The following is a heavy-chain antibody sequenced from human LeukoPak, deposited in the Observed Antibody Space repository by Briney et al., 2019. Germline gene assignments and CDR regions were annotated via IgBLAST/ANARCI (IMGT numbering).Heavy chain of an antibody. D-gene: IGHD1-1*01. V-gene: IGHV4-4*09. Sequence: PSETLSLTCTVSGGSISSYYWSWIRQPPGKGLEWIGYIYTSGSTNYNPSLMSRVTISVDTSKNQFSLKLSSVTAADTAVYYCVGTTGTVDAFDIWGQGTMVTVSS. CDR3: VGTTGTVDAFDI. CDR1: GGSISSYY. J-gene: IGHJ3*02. CDR2: IYTSGST.